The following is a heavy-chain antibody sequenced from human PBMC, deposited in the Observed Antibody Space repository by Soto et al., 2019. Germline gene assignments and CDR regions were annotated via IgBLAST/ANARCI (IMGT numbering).Heavy chain of an antibody. V-gene: IGHV1-69*01. CDR3: ARAEDYDILTGHNNWFDP. CDR2: IIPIFGTA. J-gene: IGHJ5*02. D-gene: IGHD3-9*01. CDR1: GGTFSSYA. Sequence: QVQLVQSGAEVQKPGSSVKVSCKASGGTFSSYAISWVRQAPGQGLEWMGGIIPIFGTANYAQKFQGRVTITADESTSTAYMELSSLRSEDTAVYYCARAEDYDILTGHNNWFDPWGQGTLVTVSS.